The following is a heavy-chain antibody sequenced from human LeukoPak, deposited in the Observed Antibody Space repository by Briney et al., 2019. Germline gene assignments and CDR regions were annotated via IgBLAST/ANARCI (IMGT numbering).Heavy chain of an antibody. V-gene: IGHV1-69*05. CDR1: GGTFSSYA. J-gene: IGHJ6*03. D-gene: IGHD6-13*01. Sequence: ASVKVSCKASGGTFSSYAISWVRQAPGQGLEWMGGIIPIFGTANYAQKFQGRVTITRDTSASTAYMELSSLRSEDTAVYYCAIAAAGTRGGYYMDVWGKGTTVTVSS. CDR2: IIPIFGTA. CDR3: AIAAAGTRGGYYMDV.